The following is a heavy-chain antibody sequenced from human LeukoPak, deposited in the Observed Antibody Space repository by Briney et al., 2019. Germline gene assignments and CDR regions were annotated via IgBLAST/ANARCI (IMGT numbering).Heavy chain of an antibody. Sequence: GRSLRLSCEVSGFTFRNYGMNWVRQAPGKGLEWVAVISYDGINEYYVDSVKGRFAISRDNSKNSLYLQMESLTIEDTAVYYCATGRVDYGDYGVVKHWGQGTLVTVSS. V-gene: IGHV3-30*03. CDR1: GFTFRNYG. J-gene: IGHJ1*01. CDR3: ATGRVDYGDYGVVKH. CDR2: ISYDGINE. D-gene: IGHD4-17*01.